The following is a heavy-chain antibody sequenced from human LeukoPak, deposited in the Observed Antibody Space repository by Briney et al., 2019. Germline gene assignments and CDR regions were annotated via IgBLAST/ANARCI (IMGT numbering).Heavy chain of an antibody. CDR1: GYSFTNYW. Sequence: LGESLKISCKGSGYSFTNYWIGWVRQMPGKGLEWMGIIYAGDSDTRYSPPFQGLVTISADKSISTVYLQWSSLKASDTAMYYCARGSSAFYSFFDYWGQGTLVTVSS. D-gene: IGHD3-22*01. CDR3: ARGSSAFYSFFDY. J-gene: IGHJ4*02. V-gene: IGHV5-51*01. CDR2: IYAGDSDT.